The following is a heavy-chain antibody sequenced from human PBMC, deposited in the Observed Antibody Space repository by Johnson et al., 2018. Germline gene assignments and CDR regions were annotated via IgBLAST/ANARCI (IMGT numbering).Heavy chain of an antibody. CDR1: GGSISSSSYY. CDR2: IYYSGST. V-gene: IGHV4-39*01. Sequence: QVQLQESGPGLVKPSETLSLTCTVSGGSISSSSYYWGWIRQPPGKGLEWIGSIYYSGSTYYNPSLKSRVTISVDTSKNQFSLKLSSVTAADPAVYYCARRFPVPAASGYYGMDVWGQGTTVTVSS. CDR3: ARRFPVPAASGYYGMDV. J-gene: IGHJ6*02. D-gene: IGHD2-2*01.